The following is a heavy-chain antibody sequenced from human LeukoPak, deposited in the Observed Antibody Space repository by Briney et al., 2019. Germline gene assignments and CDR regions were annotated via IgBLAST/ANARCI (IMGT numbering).Heavy chain of an antibody. CDR2: VSSNSDNT. V-gene: IGHV1-18*01. J-gene: IGHJ4*02. Sequence: ASVKVSCKATGYTFTSYGISWVRQAPGQGLEWMGWVSSNSDNTNHAQKLQGRVTMTTDTSTSTAYMELRSLRSDDTALYFCARDWGSIKVIADYWGQGTLVTVSS. CDR3: ARDWGSIKVIADY. CDR1: GYTFTSYG. D-gene: IGHD7-27*01.